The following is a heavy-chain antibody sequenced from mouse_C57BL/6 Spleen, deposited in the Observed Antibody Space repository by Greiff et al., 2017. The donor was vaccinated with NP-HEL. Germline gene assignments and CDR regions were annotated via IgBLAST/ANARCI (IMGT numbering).Heavy chain of an antibody. V-gene: IGHV1-9*01. D-gene: IGHD1-1*01. J-gene: IGHJ2*01. Sequence: VQLQQSGAELMKPGASVKLSCKATGYTFTGYWIEWVKQRPGHGLEWIGEILPGSGSTNYNEKFKGKATFTADTSSNTAYMQLSSLTTEDSAIYYGARTTTVVANGDYFDYWGQGTTLTVSS. CDR3: ARTTTVVANGDYFDY. CDR1: GYTFTGYW. CDR2: ILPGSGST.